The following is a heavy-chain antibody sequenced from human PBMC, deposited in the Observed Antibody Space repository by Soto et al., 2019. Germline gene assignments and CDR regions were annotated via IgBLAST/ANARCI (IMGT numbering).Heavy chain of an antibody. CDR2: IKNSGSST. CDR1: GFTFSSYA. CDR3: AVVAGSYYFDS. Sequence: EVQLVESGGGLVQSGGSLRLSCSASGFTFSSYAMHWVRQAPGKGLEYVSAIKNSGSSTNYADSVKGRFTVSRDNSKNTLYLQMSSLRSEDTAVHYCAVVAGSYYFDSWGHGTLVTVSS. D-gene: IGHD6-19*01. V-gene: IGHV3-64D*08. J-gene: IGHJ4*01.